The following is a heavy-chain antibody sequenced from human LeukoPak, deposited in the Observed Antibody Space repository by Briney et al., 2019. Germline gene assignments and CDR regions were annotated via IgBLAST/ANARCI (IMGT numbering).Heavy chain of an antibody. V-gene: IGHV1-69*13. Sequence: SVKVSCKASGGTFSSYAISWVRQAPGQGLEWMGGIIPIFGTVNYAQNFQGRVTITADESTSTAYMDLSSLRSEDTAVYYCARVNCGGDCYSDRGAFDIWGQGTMVTVS. CDR1: GGTFSSYA. CDR2: IIPIFGTV. CDR3: ARVNCGGDCYSDRGAFDI. D-gene: IGHD2-21*02. J-gene: IGHJ3*02.